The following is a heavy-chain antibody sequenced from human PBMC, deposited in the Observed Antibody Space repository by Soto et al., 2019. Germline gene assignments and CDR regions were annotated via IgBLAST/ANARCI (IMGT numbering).Heavy chain of an antibody. CDR2: FDPEDGET. CDR1: GYTLTELS. D-gene: IGHD2-2*01. V-gene: IGHV1-24*01. Sequence: ASVKVSCKVSGYTLTELSMHWVRQAPGKGLEWMGGFDPEDGETIYAQKFQGRVTMTEDTSTDTAYMGLSSLRSEDTAVYYCATRSYCSSTSCFPDAFDIWGQGTMVTVSS. CDR3: ATRSYCSSTSCFPDAFDI. J-gene: IGHJ3*02.